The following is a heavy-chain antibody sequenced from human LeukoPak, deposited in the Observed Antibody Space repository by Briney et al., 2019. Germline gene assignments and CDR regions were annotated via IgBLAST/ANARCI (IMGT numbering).Heavy chain of an antibody. J-gene: IGHJ4*02. D-gene: IGHD5-24*01. V-gene: IGHV3-30*18. CDR3: AKVRATSSDY. Sequence: PGGSLRLSCAASGFTFSSYGMHWVRQAPGKGLEWVAVISYDGSNKYYANSVKGRFTISRDNSKNTLYLQMNSLRAEDTAVYYCAKVRATSSDYWGQGTLVTVSS. CDR2: ISYDGSNK. CDR1: GFTFSSYG.